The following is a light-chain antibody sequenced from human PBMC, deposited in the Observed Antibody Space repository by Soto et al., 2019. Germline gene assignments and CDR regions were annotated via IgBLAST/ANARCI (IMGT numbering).Light chain of an antibody. Sequence: EIVLTQSPATLSLSPGERATLSCRASQSVSSYLAWYRQKPGQAPRLLIYDASNRATGIPARFSGSGSGTDFNLANSSLEPEDFAVYYCQQRSSWPYTFGQGTKLEIK. CDR3: QQRSSWPYT. J-gene: IGKJ2*01. CDR2: DAS. V-gene: IGKV3-11*01. CDR1: QSVSSY.